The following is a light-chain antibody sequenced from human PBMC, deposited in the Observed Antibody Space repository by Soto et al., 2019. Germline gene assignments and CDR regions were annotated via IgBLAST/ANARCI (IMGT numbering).Light chain of an antibody. Sequence: QSVLAQPASVSGSPGQSITISCAGSIGDVGGYDYVSWYQQHPGKAPKLIIHEVSNRPPGVSNRFSGSKSGITASLTISGLQAEDEADYYCSSYTRSNTLEYVFGTGTEVTV. CDR3: SSYTRSNTLEYV. V-gene: IGLV2-14*01. J-gene: IGLJ1*01. CDR1: IGDVGGYDY. CDR2: EVS.